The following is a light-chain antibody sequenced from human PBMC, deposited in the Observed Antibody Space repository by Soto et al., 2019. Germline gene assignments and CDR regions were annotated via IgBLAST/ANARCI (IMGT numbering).Light chain of an antibody. Sequence: IVMWQSPATLSVSPGERSTLSCRASQSVSSNLAWYQQKPGQAPRLLIYGASTRATGIPARFSGSGSGTKFTLSSSSLQSEDFAFYYCQQYNNWHPRTFGKGTKLEIK. CDR1: QSVSSN. V-gene: IGKV3-15*01. CDR3: QQYNNWHPRT. CDR2: GAS. J-gene: IGKJ2*01.